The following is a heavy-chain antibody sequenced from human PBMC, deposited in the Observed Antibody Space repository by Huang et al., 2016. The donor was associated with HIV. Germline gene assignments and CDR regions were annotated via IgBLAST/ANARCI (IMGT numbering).Heavy chain of an antibody. D-gene: IGHD2-2*02. CDR2: INFNNGKP. CDR1: GHTFGSYA. V-gene: IGHV7-4-1*02. CDR3: ASPKYCSSDSCYKWAFDM. J-gene: IGHJ3*02. Sequence: QLVQSGSELKKPGASVRVSCKPSGHTFGSYAVNWVRQATGKGPEGMGLINFNNGKPSYAQAFTGRFVFSLDTSVNTTYLHISSLKAADTAVYYCASPKYCSSDSCYKWAFDMWGQGTMVTVS.